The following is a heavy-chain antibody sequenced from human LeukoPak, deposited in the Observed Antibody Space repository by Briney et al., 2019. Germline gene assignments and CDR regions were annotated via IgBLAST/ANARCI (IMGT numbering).Heavy chain of an antibody. CDR3: ARPQGRVVAYFDY. J-gene: IGHJ4*02. Sequence: GGSLRLSCAASGFTFSSYWMHWVRQAPGKGLVWVSRINSDGSSTTYADSVKGRFTISRDNAKNTLYLQMNSLRAEDTAVYYCARPQGRVVAYFDYWGQGTLVTVSS. CDR2: INSDGSST. V-gene: IGHV3-74*01. D-gene: IGHD2-15*01. CDR1: GFTFSSYW.